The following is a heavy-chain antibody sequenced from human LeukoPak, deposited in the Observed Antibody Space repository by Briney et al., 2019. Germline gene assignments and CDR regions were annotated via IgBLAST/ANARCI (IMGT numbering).Heavy chain of an antibody. CDR2: IWYDGSNK. CDR3: ARDLHYYGSGSYYPLLDY. D-gene: IGHD3-10*01. CDR1: GFTFSSYG. J-gene: IGHJ4*02. Sequence: GGSLRLSCAASGFTFSSYGMHWVRQAPGKGLEGVAVIWYDGSNKYYADSVKGRFTISRDNSKNTLYLQMNSLRAEDTAVYYCARDLHYYGSGSYYPLLDYWGQGTLVTVSS. V-gene: IGHV3-33*01.